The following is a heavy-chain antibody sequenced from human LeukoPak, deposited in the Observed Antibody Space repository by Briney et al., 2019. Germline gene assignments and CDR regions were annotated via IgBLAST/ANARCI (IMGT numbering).Heavy chain of an antibody. CDR2: IRYNGSNK. J-gene: IGHJ4*02. Sequence: GGSLRLSCAASGFTFSSYGMHWVRQAPGKGLEWVAFIRYNGSNKYYADSVKGRFTISRDNSKNTLYLQMNSLRAEDTAVYYCAKVRFSPPYYDSNAPPFDIWGQGTLVTVSS. CDR1: GFTFSSYG. V-gene: IGHV3-30*02. CDR3: AKVRFSPPYYDSNAPPFDI. D-gene: IGHD3-3*01.